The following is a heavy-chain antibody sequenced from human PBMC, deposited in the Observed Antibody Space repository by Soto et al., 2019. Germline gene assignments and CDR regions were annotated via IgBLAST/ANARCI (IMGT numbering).Heavy chain of an antibody. CDR3: VREGEYNAFDY. Sequence: SETLSLTCTVSGGSISSYYWSWIRQAPGKGLEWIAYIHYSGTTYSNPSLKSRVTVSVDTSKNQFSLKLSSVTAADTAVYYCVREGEYNAFDYWGQRTLVTVSS. CDR1: GGSISSYY. J-gene: IGHJ4*02. V-gene: IGHV4-59*01. D-gene: IGHD3-16*01. CDR2: IHYSGTT.